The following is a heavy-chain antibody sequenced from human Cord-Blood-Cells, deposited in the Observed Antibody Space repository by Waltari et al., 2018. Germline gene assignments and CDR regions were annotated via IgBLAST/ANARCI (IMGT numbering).Heavy chain of an antibody. CDR1: GFTFTSSA. V-gene: IGHV1-58*01. J-gene: IGHJ4*02. D-gene: IGHD6-19*01. Sequence: QMQLVQSGPEVKKPGTSVKVSCKASGFTFTSSAVQRVRQARGQRLEWNGWIVVGSGNTNYAQKFKARVTITRDMSTSTASMELSSLRSEDTAVYYCAADQGAVAGPMFDYWGQGTLVTVSS. CDR3: AADQGAVAGPMFDY. CDR2: IVVGSGNT.